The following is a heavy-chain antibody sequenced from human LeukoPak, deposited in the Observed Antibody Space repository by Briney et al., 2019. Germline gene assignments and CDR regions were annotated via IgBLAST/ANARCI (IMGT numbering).Heavy chain of an antibody. CDR3: VRDYENLTGSKTRFHY. D-gene: IGHD3-9*01. CDR2: ISWNSGSI. Sequence: GGSLRLSCAASGFTFDDYAMHWVRQAPGKGLEWVSGISWNSGSIGYADSVKGRFTISRDNAKNSLYLQMNSLRAEDTAVYYCVRDYENLTGSKTRFHYWGQGTLVTVSS. J-gene: IGHJ4*02. CDR1: GFTFDDYA. V-gene: IGHV3-9*01.